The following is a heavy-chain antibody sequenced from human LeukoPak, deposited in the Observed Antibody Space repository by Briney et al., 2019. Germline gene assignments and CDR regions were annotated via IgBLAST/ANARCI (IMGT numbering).Heavy chain of an antibody. D-gene: IGHD3-22*01. CDR2: IIPIFGTV. V-gene: IGHV1-69*05. J-gene: IGHJ4*02. CDR3: ASVVYYDSSGYPSYFDY. CDR1: GGTFSSYT. Sequence: SVKVSCKASGGTFSSYTISWVRQAPGQGLEWMGGIIPIFGTVNYAQKFQGRVTITTDESTSTAYMELSSLRSEDTAVYYCASVVYYDSSGYPSYFDYWGQGTLVTVSS.